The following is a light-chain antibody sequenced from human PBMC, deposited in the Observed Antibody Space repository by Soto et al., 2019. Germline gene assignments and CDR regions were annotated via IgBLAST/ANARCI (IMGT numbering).Light chain of an antibody. CDR3: QQYGGSPLYT. Sequence: EIVLTQSPGTLSLSPGETATLSCRASQSVSHLAWYQQEPGQAPRLLDYAASSRSTGIPDRFSGSGSGTDFTLTISRLEPEDFAVYYCQQYGGSPLYTVGQGTRREIK. V-gene: IGKV3-20*01. J-gene: IGKJ2*01. CDR1: QSVSH. CDR2: AAS.